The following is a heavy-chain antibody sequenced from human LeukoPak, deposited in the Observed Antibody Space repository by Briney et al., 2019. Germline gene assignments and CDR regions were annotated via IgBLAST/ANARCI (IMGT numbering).Heavy chain of an antibody. CDR1: GGSLSTYH. Sequence: SETLSLTCSVSGGSLSTYHWTWIRKAPGRGLEWIGYGYLRGSQNFNPSLKSRVTMSVDPSKNQFSLTLSSVTAADTAVYYCARDLKGYYIHVWGQGTTVIVSS. V-gene: IGHV4-59*01. CDR3: ARDLKGYYIHV. D-gene: IGHD2-21*01. J-gene: IGHJ6*02. CDR2: GYLRGSQ.